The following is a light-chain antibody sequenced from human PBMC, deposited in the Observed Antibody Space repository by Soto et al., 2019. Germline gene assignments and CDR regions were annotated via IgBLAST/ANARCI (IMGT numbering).Light chain of an antibody. CDR3: HQYGSSTWT. J-gene: IGKJ1*01. Sequence: EIVLTQSPGTLSLSPGERATLSCRASQSVKSDYLAWYQQKPGQAPRLLIYGASSRATGIPDRFSGSGSGTDFTLTISRLEPEEFAVYYCHQYGSSTWTFGQGTKMEIK. V-gene: IGKV3-20*01. CDR1: QSVKSDY. CDR2: GAS.